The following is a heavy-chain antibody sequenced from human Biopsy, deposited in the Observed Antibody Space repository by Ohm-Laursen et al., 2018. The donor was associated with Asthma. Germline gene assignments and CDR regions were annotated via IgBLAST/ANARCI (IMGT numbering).Heavy chain of an antibody. CDR1: PGSFSGFF. CDR2: TNERGVT. V-gene: IGHV4-34*01. Sequence: SETLSLTCDVYPGSFSGFFWTWICQSPGKGLEWIGETNERGVTNNNPSLKSRVIISIDTYWNRVSLKLTSVTAADTAAYYCARGPELDVWGQGTTVTVSS. CDR3: ARGPELDV. J-gene: IGHJ6*02.